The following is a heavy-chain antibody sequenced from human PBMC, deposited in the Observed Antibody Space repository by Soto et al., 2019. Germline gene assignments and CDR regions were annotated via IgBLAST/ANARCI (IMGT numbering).Heavy chain of an antibody. CDR2: VYGNDEK. Sequence: QITLREPGPTLVKPTQTLTLTCTFSGFSLNNVGVAVGWIRQPPGKALEGLALVYGNDEKFYSPSLKRRLTITKDTSKNQVVLTMTNMEPVDTATYYCTHRRNSCSGGRFDVWFDPWGQGTLVTVSS. J-gene: IGHJ5*02. D-gene: IGHD2-15*01. CDR3: THRRNSCSGGRFDVWFDP. CDR1: GFSLNNVGVA. V-gene: IGHV2-5*01.